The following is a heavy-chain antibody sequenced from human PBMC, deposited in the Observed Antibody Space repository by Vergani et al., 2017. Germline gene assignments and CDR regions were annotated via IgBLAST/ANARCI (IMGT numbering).Heavy chain of an antibody. Sequence: QVQLVQSGAEVKKPGSSVKVSCKASGGTFSSYAISWVRQAPGQGLEWMGGIIPIFGTANYAQKLQGRVTITADESTSTDYMDLSSLRSEDTAVYYCARVSWERLSGYYDYYGMDVWGQGTTVTVSS. CDR2: IIPIFGTA. CDR3: ARVSWERLSGYYDYYGMDV. CDR1: GGTFSSYA. D-gene: IGHD1-26*01. V-gene: IGHV1-69*12. J-gene: IGHJ6*02.